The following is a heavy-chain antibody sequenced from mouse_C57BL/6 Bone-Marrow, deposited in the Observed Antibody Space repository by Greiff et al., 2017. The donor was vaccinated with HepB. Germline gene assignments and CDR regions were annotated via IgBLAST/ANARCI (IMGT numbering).Heavy chain of an antibody. D-gene: IGHD1-1*01. Sequence: EVQLQQSGPVLVKPGASVKMSCKASGYTFTDYYMNWVKQSHGKSLEWIGVINPYNGGTSYNQKFKGKATLTVDKSSSTAYMELNSLTSEDSAVYYCARDEITTVVALDYWGQGTTLTVSS. CDR3: ARDEITTVVALDY. CDR1: GYTFTDYY. CDR2: INPYNGGT. J-gene: IGHJ2*01. V-gene: IGHV1-19*01.